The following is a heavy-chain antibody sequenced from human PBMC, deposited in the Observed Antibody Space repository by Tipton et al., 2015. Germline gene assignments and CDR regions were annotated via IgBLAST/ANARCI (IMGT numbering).Heavy chain of an antibody. CDR2: IFHRGDT. CDR1: GGSFSGYY. V-gene: IGHV4-38-2*02. D-gene: IGHD2-21*02. CDR3: ASPSLPHDRGDYYFQS. J-gene: IGHJ4*02. Sequence: LRLSCTVSGGSFSGYYWGWIRQPPGKGLEWIGSIFHRGDTNYNPSLKSRVPISLDTSKNQFSLKLNSVTAADTAVYYCASPSLPHDRGDYYFQSWGQGSLVTVSS.